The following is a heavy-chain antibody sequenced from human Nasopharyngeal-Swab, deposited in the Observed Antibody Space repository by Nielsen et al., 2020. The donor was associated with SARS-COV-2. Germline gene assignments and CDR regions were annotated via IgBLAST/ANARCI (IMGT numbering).Heavy chain of an antibody. V-gene: IGHV3-74*01. CDR3: ATTAGGYSYAS. D-gene: IGHD5-18*01. CDR1: GFTVSLYW. J-gene: IGHJ5*02. CDR2: IKSDGSST. Sequence: GESLKISCAASGFTVSLYWMHWVRQAPGKGLEWVSRIKSDGSSTAYADSVKGRFIISRNNAENTYYLRLNSLRAEDTAVYYCATTAGGYSYASWGQGTLVTVSS.